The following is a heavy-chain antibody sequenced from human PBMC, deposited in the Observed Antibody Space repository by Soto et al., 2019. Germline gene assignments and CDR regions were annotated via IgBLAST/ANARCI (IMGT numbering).Heavy chain of an antibody. V-gene: IGHV3-74*01. CDR3: ARGSKTAFDP. Sequence: EVQLVESGGGLVQPRGSLRLSCAASGFAFSPYWMHWVRQTPGKGLVWVSRINAEGNTIYADSVKGRFTISRDNAKNMLYLQMTSLRAEDTAVYFCARGSKTAFDPWVQGTLVTVSS. CDR1: GFAFSPYW. CDR2: INAEGNT. J-gene: IGHJ5*02. D-gene: IGHD2-21*02.